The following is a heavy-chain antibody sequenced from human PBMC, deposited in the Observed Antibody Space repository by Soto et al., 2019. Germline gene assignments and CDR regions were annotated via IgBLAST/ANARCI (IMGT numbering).Heavy chain of an antibody. CDR1: GGSISSYY. D-gene: IGHD4-17*01. CDR2: IHYSGST. CDR3: ARNRGYGDYTDALDI. V-gene: IGHV4-59*01. J-gene: IGHJ3*02. Sequence: SETLSLTCTVSGGSISSYYWSWIRQPPGKGLEWIGYIHYSGSTNYNPSLKSRVTISVDTSKNQFSLKLSSVTAADTAVYYCARNRGYGDYTDALDIWGQGTMVTVSS.